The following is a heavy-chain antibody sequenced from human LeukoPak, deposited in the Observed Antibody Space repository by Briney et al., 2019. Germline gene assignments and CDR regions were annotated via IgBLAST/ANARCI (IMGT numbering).Heavy chain of an antibody. D-gene: IGHD2-21*01. CDR2: ISGSGGST. CDR1: GFPFSSYA. Sequence: PGGSLRLSCAASGFPFSSYAMSWVRQAPGRGLEWVSAISGSGGSTYYADSVKGRFTISRDNSKNTLYLQMNSLRAEDTAVYYCAKFLPTHIVVANYYFDYWGQGTLVTVSS. CDR3: AKFLPTHIVVANYYFDY. V-gene: IGHV3-23*01. J-gene: IGHJ4*02.